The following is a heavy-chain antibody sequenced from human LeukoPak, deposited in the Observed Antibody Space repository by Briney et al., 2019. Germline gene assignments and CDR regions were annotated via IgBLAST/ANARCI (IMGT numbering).Heavy chain of an antibody. CDR2: ISSDGNSI. D-gene: IGHD3-10*01. Sequence: GGSLRLSCAASGFYVSRYWMNWVRHVPGKWLVWVARISSDGNSISYADSAKGRFSISRDNSKNTMYLQMNSLRAEDTAVYYCASASSATYYWALHYWGQGTLVTVSS. J-gene: IGHJ4*02. CDR3: ASASSATYYWALHY. CDR1: GFYVSRYW. V-gene: IGHV3-74*01.